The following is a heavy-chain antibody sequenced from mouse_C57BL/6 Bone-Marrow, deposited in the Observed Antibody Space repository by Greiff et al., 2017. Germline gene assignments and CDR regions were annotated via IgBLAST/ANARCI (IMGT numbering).Heavy chain of an antibody. Sequence: QVQLQQPGAELVKPGASVKLSCKASGYTFTSYWMHWVKQRPGQGLEWIGMIHPKSGSTNYNEKFKSKATLTVDKSSSTAYMQLSSLTSEDSAVYYCARPYDYGSSYTAWFAYEGQGTLVTVTA. V-gene: IGHV1-64*01. CDR3: ARPYDYGSSYTAWFAY. D-gene: IGHD1-1*01. CDR1: GYTFTSYW. J-gene: IGHJ3*01. CDR2: IHPKSGST.